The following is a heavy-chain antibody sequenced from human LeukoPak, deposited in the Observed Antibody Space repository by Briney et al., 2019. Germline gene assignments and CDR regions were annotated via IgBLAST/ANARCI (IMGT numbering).Heavy chain of an antibody. Sequence: ASVKVSCNASGYTFTSYDINWVRQAPGQGLEWIGWVNPNSGDTGYPQKFQGRVTMTSDTSTSTVYMELSSLRSEDTAVYYCARDREYQLLSPTYYFDYWGQGTLVTVSS. D-gene: IGHD2-2*01. CDR2: VNPNSGDT. V-gene: IGHV1-8*01. CDR3: ARDREYQLLSPTYYFDY. J-gene: IGHJ4*02. CDR1: GYTFTSYD.